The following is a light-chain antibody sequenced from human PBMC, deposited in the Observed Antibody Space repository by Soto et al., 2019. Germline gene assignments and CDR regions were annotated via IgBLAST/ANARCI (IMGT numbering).Light chain of an antibody. Sequence: ERVLPLNPSTLSLSPGERSTLSCRASQTVIISYLAWYQQTPGHPPRLLIYGASSRATGIPDRFSGSGSGTDFTLTISRLEPEDFAVYYCQQYDSSQTFGQGTKVDI. V-gene: IGKV3-20*01. CDR2: GAS. CDR3: QQYDSSQT. J-gene: IGKJ1*01. CDR1: QTVIISY.